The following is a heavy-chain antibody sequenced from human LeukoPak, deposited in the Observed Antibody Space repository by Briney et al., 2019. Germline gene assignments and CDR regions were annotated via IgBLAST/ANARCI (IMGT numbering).Heavy chain of an antibody. Sequence: GGSLKLSCAASGFTFSSYEMNWVRQAPGKGLEWVSSISSSSSYIYYADSVKGRFTISRDNAKNSLYLRMNSLRAEDTAVYYCARDVGVGATPFDYWGQGTLVTVSS. CDR3: ARDVGVGATPFDY. D-gene: IGHD1-26*01. CDR1: GFTFSSYE. CDR2: ISSSSSYI. V-gene: IGHV3-21*01. J-gene: IGHJ4*02.